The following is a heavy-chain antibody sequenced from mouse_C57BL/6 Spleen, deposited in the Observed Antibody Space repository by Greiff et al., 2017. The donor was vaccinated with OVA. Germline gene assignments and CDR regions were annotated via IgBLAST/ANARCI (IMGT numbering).Heavy chain of an antibody. CDR1: GYSFTDYN. J-gene: IGHJ3*01. V-gene: IGHV1-39*01. CDR3: ARMQYYGSSFAY. Sequence: EVKLVESGPELVKPGASVKISCKASGYSFTDYNMNWVKQSQGKSLEWIGEINPNYGSTSYNQTFKGKATLTVDQSSSTAYMQLNSLTSEDAAVYYCARMQYYGSSFAYWGQGTLVTVSA. CDR2: INPNYGST. D-gene: IGHD1-1*01.